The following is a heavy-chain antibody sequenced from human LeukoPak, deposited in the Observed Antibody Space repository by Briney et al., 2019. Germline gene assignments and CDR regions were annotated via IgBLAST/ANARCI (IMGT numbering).Heavy chain of an antibody. D-gene: IGHD6-19*01. CDR3: ARVEPGIAVAGYFADNWFDP. V-gene: IGHV1-2*02. CDR2: INPNSGGT. CDR1: GYTFTNFG. J-gene: IGHJ5*02. Sequence: GASVKVSCKASGYTFTNFGISWVRQAPGQGLEWMGWINPNSGGTNYAQKFQGRVTMTRDTSISTAYMELSRLRSDDTAVYYCARVEPGIAVAGYFADNWFDPWGQGTLVTVSS.